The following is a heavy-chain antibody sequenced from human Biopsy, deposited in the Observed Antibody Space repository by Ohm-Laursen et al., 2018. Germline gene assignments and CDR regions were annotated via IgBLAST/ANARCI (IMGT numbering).Heavy chain of an antibody. Sequence: GASVKVSCKASGGTFRSDAISWVRQAPGQGLEWMGGLVPMFGTAKYSQKFQDRVTITADESTSTAYMEVSSLRSEDTAVYYCAKRGVERGRPLAYWGQGTLVTVSS. CDR3: AKRGVERGRPLAY. J-gene: IGHJ4*02. D-gene: IGHD1-1*01. CDR1: GGTFRSDA. CDR2: LVPMFGTA. V-gene: IGHV1-69*13.